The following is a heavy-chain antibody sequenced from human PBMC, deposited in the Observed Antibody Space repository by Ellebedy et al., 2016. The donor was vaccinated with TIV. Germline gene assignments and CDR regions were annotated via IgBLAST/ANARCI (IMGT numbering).Heavy chain of an antibody. J-gene: IGHJ4*02. D-gene: IGHD5-24*01. CDR1: GGSISSGDYY. V-gene: IGHV4-30-4*01. CDR2: IYYSGST. Sequence: SETLSLTXTVSGGSISSGDYYWSWIRQPPGKGLEWIGYIYYSGSTYYNPSLKSRVTISVDTSKNQFSLKLSSVTAADTAVYYCARQFGDGYYFEYWGQGTLVTVSS. CDR3: ARQFGDGYYFEY.